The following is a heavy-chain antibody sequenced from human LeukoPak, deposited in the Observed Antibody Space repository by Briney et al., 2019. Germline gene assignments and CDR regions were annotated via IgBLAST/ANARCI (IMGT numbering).Heavy chain of an antibody. Sequence: PSETLSLTCTVSGGSVSSGSYYWSWIRQPPGKGLEWIGYIYYSGRTNYNPSLKSRVTISVDTSKNQFSLKLSSVTAADTAVYYCARVANSGYYWYYFDYWGQGTLVTVSS. CDR1: GGSVSSGSYY. V-gene: IGHV4-61*01. J-gene: IGHJ4*02. D-gene: IGHD3-22*01. CDR2: IYYSGRT. CDR3: ARVANSGYYWYYFDY.